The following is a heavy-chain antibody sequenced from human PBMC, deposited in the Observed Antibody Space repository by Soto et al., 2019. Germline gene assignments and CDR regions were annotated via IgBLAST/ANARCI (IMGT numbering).Heavy chain of an antibody. CDR1: GFTFSRLS. CDR2: ISGSGGST. V-gene: IGHV3-23*01. J-gene: IGHJ6*03. D-gene: IGHD6-13*01. CDR3: AKVLIGSSWPGDYYYYYYYYMDV. Sequence: GGALGLFWSGSGFTFSRLSIDLVRQASRKGLGGGSAISGSGGSTYYADSVKGRFTISRDNSKNTLYLQMNSLRAEDTAVYYCAKVLIGSSWPGDYYYYYYYYMDVWGKGTTVTVSS.